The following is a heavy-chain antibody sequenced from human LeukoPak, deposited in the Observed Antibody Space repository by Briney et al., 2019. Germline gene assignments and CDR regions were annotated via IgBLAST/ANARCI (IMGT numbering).Heavy chain of an antibody. Sequence: GGSLRLSCAASGFTFSSYGMHWVRQAPGKGLEWLAGIWYDRSNKYYAHTVKGRVTITRDKSKNTPYLELNSLRAEDTAVYYCARDAPKYSSAWCLGYWGEGALVTVSS. J-gene: IGHJ4*02. CDR3: ARDAPKYSSAWCLGY. V-gene: IGHV3-33*01. CDR1: GFTFSSYG. CDR2: IWYDRSNK. D-gene: IGHD6-19*01.